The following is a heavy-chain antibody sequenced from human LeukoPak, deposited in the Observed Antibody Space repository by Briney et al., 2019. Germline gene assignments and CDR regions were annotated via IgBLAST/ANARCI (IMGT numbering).Heavy chain of an antibody. CDR3: ARGFRDTAMFLDY. J-gene: IGHJ4*02. CDR1: GFTFSSYE. CDR2: ISGSGGAV. V-gene: IGHV3-48*03. D-gene: IGHD5-18*01. Sequence: GGSLRLSCEASGFTFSSYEMNWVRRAPGKGLEWISCISGSGGAVYYADSVKGRFTISRDNAKNSLYLQMNSLRAEDTAVYYCARGFRDTAMFLDYWGQGTLVTVSS.